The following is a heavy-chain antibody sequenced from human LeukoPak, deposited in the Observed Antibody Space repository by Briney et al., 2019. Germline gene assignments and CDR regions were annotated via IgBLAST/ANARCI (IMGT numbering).Heavy chain of an antibody. Sequence: PGGSLRLSCAASGFTFSSHAMSWVRQAPGKGLEWVSGISESGGSTYYADSVKGRFTSSRDNSKNTLYLQMNNLRAEDTAAYYCAKGSFWGQGTLVTVSS. D-gene: IGHD3-10*01. J-gene: IGHJ4*02. V-gene: IGHV3-23*01. CDR1: GFTFSSHA. CDR2: ISESGGST. CDR3: AKGSF.